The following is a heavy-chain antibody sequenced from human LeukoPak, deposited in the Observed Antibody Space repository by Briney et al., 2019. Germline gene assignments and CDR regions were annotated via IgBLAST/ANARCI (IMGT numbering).Heavy chain of an antibody. D-gene: IGHD2-2*01. CDR2: ISGSGDTT. CDR1: GFTFRSYA. CDR3: PKVGARGCSSSTCFIY. V-gene: IGHV3-23*01. J-gene: IGHJ4*02. Sequence: PGGSLRLSCAASGFTFRSYAMSWVRQAPGKGLEWVSAISGSGDTTYYADSVKGRFTISRGNSKNTLYLQMNSLRPEDTAVYYCPKVGARGCSSSTCFIYWGQGTLVTVSS.